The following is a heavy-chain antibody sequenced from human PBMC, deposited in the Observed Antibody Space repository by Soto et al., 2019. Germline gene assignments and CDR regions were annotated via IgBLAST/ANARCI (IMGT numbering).Heavy chain of an antibody. CDR3: ARWAYKLRGAIDY. Sequence: SETLSLTCTVSGGSISSSSYYWGWIRQPPGKGLEWIGSIYYSGSTYYNPSLKSRVTISVDTSKNQFSLKLSPVTAADTAVYYCARWAYKLRGAIDYWGQGTLVTDSS. J-gene: IGHJ4*02. CDR2: IYYSGST. D-gene: IGHD1-20*01. CDR1: GGSISSSSYY. V-gene: IGHV4-39*01.